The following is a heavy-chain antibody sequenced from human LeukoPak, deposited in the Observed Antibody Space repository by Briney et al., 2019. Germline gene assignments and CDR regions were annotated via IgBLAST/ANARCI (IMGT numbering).Heavy chain of an antibody. V-gene: IGHV3-21*01. CDR1: GFTFSSYS. CDR2: ISSSSSYI. J-gene: IGHJ4*02. CDR3: ARGRRYSGYEFDY. Sequence: GGSLRLSCAASGFTFSSYSMNWVRQAPGKGLEWVSSISSSSSYIYYADSVKGRFTISRDNAKNSLYLQMNSLSAEDTAVYYCARGRRYSGYEFDYWGQGTLVTVSS. D-gene: IGHD5-12*01.